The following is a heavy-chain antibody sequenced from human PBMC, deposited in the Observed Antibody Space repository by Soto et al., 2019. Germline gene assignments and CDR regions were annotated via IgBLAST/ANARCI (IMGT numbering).Heavy chain of an antibody. CDR1: GYTFTNFH. Sequence: ASVKVSCKASGYTFTNFHMHWARQAPGQGPEWMAIINPTDGSTTYAQRFRGRVTMTRDMSTSTFYMELSSLTSEDTAVYYRARRADSGSFWDFFAHWGQGALVTVYS. CDR3: ARRADSGSFWDFFAH. V-gene: IGHV1-46*01. J-gene: IGHJ4*02. D-gene: IGHD1-26*01. CDR2: INPTDGST.